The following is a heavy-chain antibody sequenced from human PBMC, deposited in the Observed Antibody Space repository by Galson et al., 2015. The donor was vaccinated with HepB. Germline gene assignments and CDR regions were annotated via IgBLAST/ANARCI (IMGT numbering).Heavy chain of an antibody. J-gene: IGHJ4*02. V-gene: IGHV1-18*04. CDR2: ISAYSGNTNT. Sequence: SVKVSCKASGYTFTDFGISWVRQAPGQGLEWMGWISAYSGNTNTNYAQKFQGRVTMTTDTSTSTAYMELRSLGSDDTAVYYCARDLGDIMATIFFDYWGQGTLVTVSS. D-gene: IGHD5-12*01. CDR1: GYTFTDFG. CDR3: ARDLGDIMATIFFDY.